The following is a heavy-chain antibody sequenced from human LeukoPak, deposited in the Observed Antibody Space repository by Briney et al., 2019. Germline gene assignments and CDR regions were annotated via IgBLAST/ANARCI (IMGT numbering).Heavy chain of an antibody. Sequence: GVSLRLSCAASGFTFDAYGMIWVRQAPGKALEWVSRNNWNGGSTVYADSVKGRFTIPRDNAKNSLYLHMNRQRADHTALYYCSIVLRFRGFNYWAQGTLVTVSS. CDR2: NNWNGGST. CDR3: SIVLRFRGFNY. CDR1: GFTFDAYG. J-gene: IGHJ4*02. D-gene: IGHD3-10*01. V-gene: IGHV3-20*04.